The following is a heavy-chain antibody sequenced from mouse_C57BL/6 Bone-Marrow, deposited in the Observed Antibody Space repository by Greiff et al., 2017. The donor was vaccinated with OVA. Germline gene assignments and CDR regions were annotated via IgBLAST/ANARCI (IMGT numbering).Heavy chain of an antibody. Sequence: EVKLLESGGGSVQPKGSLKLSCAASGFSFNTYAMNWVRQAPGKGLEWVARIRSKSNNYATYYADSVQDRFTISRDDSESMLYLQMNNLKTEDTAMYDVVRHRPYWYFDVWGTGTTVTVSS. CDR1: GFSFNTYA. J-gene: IGHJ1*03. CDR3: VRHRPYWYFDV. V-gene: IGHV10-1*01. CDR2: IRSKSNNYAT.